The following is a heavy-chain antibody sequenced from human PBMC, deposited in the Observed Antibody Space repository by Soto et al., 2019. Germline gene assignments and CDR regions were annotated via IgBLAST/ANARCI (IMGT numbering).Heavy chain of an antibody. J-gene: IGHJ4*02. Sequence: SETLSLTCAVYGGSFSGYYWSWIRQPPGKGLEWIGEINHSGSTNYNPSLKSRVTISVDTSKNQFSLKLSSVTAANTAVYYCAIPRAARPWVITEPFDYWGQGTLVTVSS. CDR2: INHSGST. D-gene: IGHD6-6*01. CDR1: GGSFSGYY. CDR3: AIPRAARPWVITEPFDY. V-gene: IGHV4-34*01.